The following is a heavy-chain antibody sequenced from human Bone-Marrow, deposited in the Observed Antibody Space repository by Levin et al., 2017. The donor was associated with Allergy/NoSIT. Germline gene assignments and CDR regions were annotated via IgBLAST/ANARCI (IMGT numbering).Heavy chain of an antibody. J-gene: IGHJ4*02. Sequence: GGSLRLSCEASGFAFSTYWMTWVRQAPGKGLEWVANINSDGTKKFFLDSVKGRFTISRDNAKNSLYLQMDSLRAEDTAVYYCASTAGYLNYWGQETLVTVSS. CDR3: ASTAGYLNY. CDR2: INSDGTKK. V-gene: IGHV3-7*01. CDR1: GFAFSTYW.